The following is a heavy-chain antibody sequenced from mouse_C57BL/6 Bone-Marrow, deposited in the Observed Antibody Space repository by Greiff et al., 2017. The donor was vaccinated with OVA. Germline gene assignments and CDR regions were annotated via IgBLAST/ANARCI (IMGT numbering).Heavy chain of an antibody. Sequence: QVQLQQPGAELVKPGASVKLSCKASGYTFTSYWMQWVKQRPGQGLEWIGEIDPSDSYTNYNQTFKGKATLTVDTSSSTAYMQLRSLTSEDSAVYYCASRYYYAMDYWGQGTSVTVSS. CDR3: ASRYYYAMDY. CDR2: IDPSDSYT. CDR1: GYTFTSYW. V-gene: IGHV1-50*01. J-gene: IGHJ4*01.